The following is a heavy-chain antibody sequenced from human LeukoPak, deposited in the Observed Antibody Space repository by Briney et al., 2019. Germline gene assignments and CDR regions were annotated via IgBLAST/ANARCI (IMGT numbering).Heavy chain of an antibody. Sequence: GGSLRLSCAASGFTFSSYWMSWVRQAPGKGLEWVANIKQDGSEKYYVDSVKGRFTISRDNAKNSLYLQMNSLRAEDTAVYYCARAQIYYDSSGYYYLHFFDYWGQGTLVTVSS. V-gene: IGHV3-7*01. CDR2: IKQDGSEK. CDR1: GFTFSSYW. CDR3: ARAQIYYDSSGYYYLHFFDY. J-gene: IGHJ4*02. D-gene: IGHD3-22*01.